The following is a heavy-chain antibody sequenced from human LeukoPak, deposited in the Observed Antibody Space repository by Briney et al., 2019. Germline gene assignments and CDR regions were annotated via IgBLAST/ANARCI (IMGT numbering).Heavy chain of an antibody. CDR3: ARHRGRSYYYYYGMDV. V-gene: IGHV4-59*08. CDR1: GGSISSYY. CDR2: IYYSGST. J-gene: IGHJ6*02. Sequence: SETLSLTCTVSGGSISSYYWSWIRQPPGKGLEWIGYIYYSGSTNYNPSLKSRVTLSVDTSKNQFSLKLSSVTAADTAVYYCARHRGRSYYYYYGMDVWGQGTTVTVSS.